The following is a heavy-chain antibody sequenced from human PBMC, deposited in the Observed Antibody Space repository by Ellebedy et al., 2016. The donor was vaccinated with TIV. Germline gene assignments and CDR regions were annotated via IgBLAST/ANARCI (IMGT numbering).Heavy chain of an antibody. CDR3: ARDQGSGSYYSFDY. Sequence: AASVKVSCKASGYTFTSYGISWARQAPGQGLEWMGWISAYNGNTNYAQKLQGRVTMTTDTSTSTAYMELRSLRSDDTAVYYCARDQGSGSYYSFDYWGQGTLVTVSS. D-gene: IGHD1-26*01. CDR2: ISAYNGNT. CDR1: GYTFTSYG. J-gene: IGHJ4*02. V-gene: IGHV1-18*01.